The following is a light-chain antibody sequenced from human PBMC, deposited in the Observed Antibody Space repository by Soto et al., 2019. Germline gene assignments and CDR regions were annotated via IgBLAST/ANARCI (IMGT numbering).Light chain of an antibody. Sequence: QSALTQPRSVSGPPGQSVSISCSGTSSDVGTYNYVSWYQQHPGKAPKLMIYEVSNRPSGVSNRFSGSKSGNTASLTISGLQPEDEADYYCSSYTSSSTPCVFGTGTKLTVL. CDR2: EVS. J-gene: IGLJ1*01. CDR1: SSDVGTYNY. V-gene: IGLV2-14*01. CDR3: SSYTSSSTPCV.